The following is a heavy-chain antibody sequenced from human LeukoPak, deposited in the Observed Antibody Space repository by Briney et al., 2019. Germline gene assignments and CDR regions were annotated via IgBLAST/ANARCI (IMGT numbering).Heavy chain of an antibody. CDR3: ARLKARDAFDI. J-gene: IGHJ3*02. CDR1: GGSISSYY. CDR2: IYYSGST. V-gene: IGHV4-59*08. Sequence: SETLSLTCTVSGGSISSYYWSWIRQPPGKGLEWIGYIYYSGSTNYNPSLKSRVTISVDTSKNQFSLKLTSVTAADTAVYYCARLKARDAFDIWGQGTMVTVSS.